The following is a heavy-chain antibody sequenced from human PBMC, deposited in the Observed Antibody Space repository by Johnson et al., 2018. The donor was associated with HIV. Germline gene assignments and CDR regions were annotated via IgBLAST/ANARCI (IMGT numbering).Heavy chain of an antibody. CDR3: AREGGSYKDDAFDI. V-gene: IGHV3-30*03. J-gene: IGHJ3*02. CDR1: RFSFSNYG. Sequence: QVQLVESGGGVVQPGRSLRLSCAASRFSFSNYGMHWVRQAPGKGPEWLAIISDDGTYTNYADSVKGRFTISRDNSKNTMFLQMNSLRAEDTALYYCAREGGSYKDDAFDIWGQGTVVTVSS. D-gene: IGHD1-26*01. CDR2: ISDDGTYT.